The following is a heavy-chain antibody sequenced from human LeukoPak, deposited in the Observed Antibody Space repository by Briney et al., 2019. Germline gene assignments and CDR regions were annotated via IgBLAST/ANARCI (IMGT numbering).Heavy chain of an antibody. Sequence: GGSLRLSCAASGFTFSSYSMNWVRQAPGKGVEWVSSISSSSSYIYYADSVKGRFTISRDNAKNSLYLQMNSLRAEDTAVYYCARGSRAGSGVSCSDCWGQGTLVTVSS. CDR1: GFTFSSYS. J-gene: IGHJ4*02. D-gene: IGHD2-15*01. V-gene: IGHV3-21*01. CDR2: ISSSSSYI. CDR3: ARGSRAGSGVSCSDC.